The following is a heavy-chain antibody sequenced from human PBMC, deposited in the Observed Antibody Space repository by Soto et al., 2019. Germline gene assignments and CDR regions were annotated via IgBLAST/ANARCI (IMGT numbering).Heavy chain of an antibody. V-gene: IGHV3-7*03. J-gene: IGHJ4*02. Sequence: GGSLRLSCAASGFTFSSYWMSWVRQAPGKGLEWVANIKQDGSEKYYVDSVKGRFTISRDNAKNSLYLQMNSLRAEDTAVYYCAREWITMVRGVIKVFDYWGPGTLVTVSS. CDR3: AREWITMVRGVIKVFDY. D-gene: IGHD3-10*01. CDR1: GFTFSSYW. CDR2: IKQDGSEK.